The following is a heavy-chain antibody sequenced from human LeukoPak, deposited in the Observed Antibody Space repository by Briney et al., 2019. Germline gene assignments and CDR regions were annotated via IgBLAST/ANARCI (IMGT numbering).Heavy chain of an antibody. Sequence: PWRSLRLSCAASGFTFSSYGMHWARQAPGKGLEWVAVISYDGSNKYYADSVKGRFTISRDNSKNTLYLQMNSLRAEDTAVYYCAKDRVATIMIDYWGQGTLVTVSS. CDR1: GFTFSSYG. J-gene: IGHJ4*02. D-gene: IGHD5-12*01. V-gene: IGHV3-30*18. CDR3: AKDRVATIMIDY. CDR2: ISYDGSNK.